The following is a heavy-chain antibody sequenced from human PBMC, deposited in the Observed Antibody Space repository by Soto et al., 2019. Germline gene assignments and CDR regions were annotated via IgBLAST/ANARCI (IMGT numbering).Heavy chain of an antibody. CDR2: IYHSGST. CDR3: ARSPDSSVYYTRRYYYGMDV. D-gene: IGHD3-22*01. J-gene: IGHJ6*02. V-gene: IGHV4-4*02. Sequence: SETLSLTCAVSGGSISSSNWWSWVRQPPGKGLEWIGEIYHSGSTNYNPSLKSRVTISVDKSKNQFSLKLSSVTAADTAVYYCARSPDSSVYYTRRYYYGMDVWGQGTSVTVS. CDR1: GGSISSSNW.